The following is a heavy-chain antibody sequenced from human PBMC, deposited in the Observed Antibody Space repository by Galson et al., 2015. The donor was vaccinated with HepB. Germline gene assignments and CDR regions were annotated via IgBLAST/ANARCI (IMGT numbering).Heavy chain of an antibody. D-gene: IGHD6-19*01. Sequence: SLRLSCAASGSRFDSHFMAWVRQAPGKGLGSVAGITQGGDANFYLDSVKGRFTISRDNAKNSVYLQMSSLTAEDTAVYYCTRLQSYAFDLWGQGTMVTVSS. CDR3: TRLQSYAFDL. J-gene: IGHJ3*01. CDR2: ITQGGDAN. V-gene: IGHV3-7*03. CDR1: GSRFDSHF.